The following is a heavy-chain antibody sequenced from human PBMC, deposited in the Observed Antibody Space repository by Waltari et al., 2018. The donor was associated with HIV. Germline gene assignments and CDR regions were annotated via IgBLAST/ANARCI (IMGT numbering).Heavy chain of an antibody. D-gene: IGHD6-6*01. CDR1: GFMFNNFD. Sequence: EVQVLESGGDLVQPGGSLRVSCVGHGFMFNNFDINGVRRAPGRGRGCVARMGSSDGVAKYADSVQGRFIISRDHSKNTVSLQMSSLRAEDTGIYYCATLYSSSADYWGRGTLVTVSS. V-gene: IGHV3-23*01. J-gene: IGHJ4*02. CDR2: MGSSDGVA. CDR3: ATLYSSSADY.